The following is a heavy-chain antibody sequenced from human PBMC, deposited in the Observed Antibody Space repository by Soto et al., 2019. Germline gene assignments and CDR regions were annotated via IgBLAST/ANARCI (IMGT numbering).Heavy chain of an antibody. J-gene: IGHJ4*02. Sequence: QVQLVQSGAEVKKPGASVKVSCKALGYTFTNFGVSWVRQAPGQGLEWMGWISTYSGNTHYPQRLQGRVTMTTVTSSRTAYMELRSLRSDDTAVYYCARATYSSGGNCYYFDSWGQGTLVTVSS. CDR3: ARATYSSGGNCYYFDS. V-gene: IGHV1-18*04. D-gene: IGHD2-15*01. CDR2: ISTYSGNT. CDR1: GYTFTNFG.